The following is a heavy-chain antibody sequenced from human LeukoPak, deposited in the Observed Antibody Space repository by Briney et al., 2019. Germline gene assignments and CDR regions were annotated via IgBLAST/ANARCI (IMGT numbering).Heavy chain of an antibody. J-gene: IGHJ4*02. CDR2: IRYDGNNE. CDR1: GFTFSSYG. CDR3: ARRRYSYGLAFDY. V-gene: IGHV3-30*02. D-gene: IGHD5-18*01. Sequence: GGSLRLSCAASGFTFSSYGMHWVRQAPGKGLKWVAFIRYDGNNEYYTDSVKGRFTISRDNSKNTLFLQMNSLRTEDTAVYYCARRRYSYGLAFDYWGQGTLVTVSS.